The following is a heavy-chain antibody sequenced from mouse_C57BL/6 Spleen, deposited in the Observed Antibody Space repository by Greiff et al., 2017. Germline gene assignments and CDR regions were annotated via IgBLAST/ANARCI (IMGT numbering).Heavy chain of an antibody. Sequence: EVQRVESGGGLVKPGGSLKLSCAASGFTFSSYAMSWVRQTPEKRLEWVATIRDGGSYTYYPDNVKGRFTISRDNAKNNLYLQISHLKSEDTAMYYCARGHYGSSYWYFDVGGTGTTVTDSS. CDR2: IRDGGSYT. J-gene: IGHJ1*03. V-gene: IGHV5-4*01. CDR1: GFTFSSYA. CDR3: ARGHYGSSYWYFDV. D-gene: IGHD1-1*01.